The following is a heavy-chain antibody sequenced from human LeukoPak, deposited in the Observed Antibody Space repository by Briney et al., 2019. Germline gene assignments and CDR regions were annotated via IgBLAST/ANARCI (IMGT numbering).Heavy chain of an antibody. J-gene: IGHJ4*02. Sequence: SSETLPLTCIVSGGSISSHYWSWIRQPPEKGLEWIGYIYYSGTTNYNPSLKSRVTISTDTSKNQFSLKLSSVTAADTAVYYCAKGGRIAVAGFDYWGQGTLVTVSS. CDR3: AKGGRIAVAGFDY. V-gene: IGHV4-59*11. CDR2: IYYSGTT. D-gene: IGHD6-19*01. CDR1: GGSISSHY.